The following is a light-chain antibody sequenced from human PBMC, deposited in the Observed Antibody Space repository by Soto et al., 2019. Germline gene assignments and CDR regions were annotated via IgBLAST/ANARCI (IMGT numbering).Light chain of an antibody. Sequence: EIVLTQSPATLSLSPAERATLSWRASQSVSSNLAWYQQKPGQAPRLLIDGASTRATGIPDRFSGSGSGTDFTRTISRLESEDFAVYYSQQYDLWPPYTFGQGTRCRS. J-gene: IGKJ2*01. V-gene: IGKV3-20*01. CDR3: QQYDLWPPYT. CDR2: GAS. CDR1: QSVSSN.